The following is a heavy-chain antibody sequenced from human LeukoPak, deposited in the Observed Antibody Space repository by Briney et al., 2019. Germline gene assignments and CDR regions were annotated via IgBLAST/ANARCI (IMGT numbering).Heavy chain of an antibody. CDR1: GASISSGGDY. CDR2: IYYSRST. V-gene: IGHV4-31*03. Sequence: PSGTLSLTCTVSGASISSGGDYWTWIRQHPGKGLEWIGYIYYSRSTSYNPSLKSRVTISGDTSKNQISLRLSSVTAADTAVYYCARDPAWGGYFYGMDVWGQGTTVTVSS. CDR3: ARDPAWGGYFYGMDV. J-gene: IGHJ6*02. D-gene: IGHD2-2*03.